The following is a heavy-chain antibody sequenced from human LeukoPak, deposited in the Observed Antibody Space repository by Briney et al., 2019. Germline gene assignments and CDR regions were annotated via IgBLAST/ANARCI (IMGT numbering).Heavy chain of an antibody. CDR2: INHSGYT. V-gene: IGHV4-34*01. Sequence: SETLSLTCAVSGGSFSGFYWSWIRHPPGKGLEWIGEINHSGYTNYHPSLKSRVAISVDTSKKQFSLKLSSVTAADTAVYYCARGKGTLSYWGKGTLVSVSS. CDR3: ARGKGTLSY. J-gene: IGHJ4*02. CDR1: GGSFSGFY.